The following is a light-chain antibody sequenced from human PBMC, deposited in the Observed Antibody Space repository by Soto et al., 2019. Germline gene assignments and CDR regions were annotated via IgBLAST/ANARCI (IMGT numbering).Light chain of an antibody. V-gene: IGKV3-20*01. CDR2: GAS. J-gene: IGKJ1*01. CDR1: QSVSSSY. CDR3: QQYGEGVWT. Sequence: EIVLTQSPGTLSLSPGERATLSCRASQSVSSSYLAWYQQKPGQAPRLLIYGASSRATGIPDRFSGSGSGTDFTLTISRLEPEDFAVYYCQQYGEGVWTFGQGTKVEIK.